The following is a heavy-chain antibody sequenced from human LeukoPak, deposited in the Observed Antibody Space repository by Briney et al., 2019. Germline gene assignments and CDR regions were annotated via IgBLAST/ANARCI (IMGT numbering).Heavy chain of an antibody. D-gene: IGHD2/OR15-2a*01. Sequence: SETLSLTCAVYGGSFSGYYWSWIRQPPGKGLEWIGEVNHSGSTNYNPSLKSRVTISVDTSKNQFSLKLSSVTAADTAVYYCARDFFRLDPWGQGTLVTVSS. CDR2: VNHSGST. J-gene: IGHJ5*02. CDR1: GGSFSGYY. CDR3: ARDFFRLDP. V-gene: IGHV4-34*01.